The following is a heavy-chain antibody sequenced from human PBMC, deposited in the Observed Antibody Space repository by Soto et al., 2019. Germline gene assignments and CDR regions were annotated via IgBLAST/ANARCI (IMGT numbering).Heavy chain of an antibody. J-gene: IGHJ2*01. V-gene: IGHV3-74*01. CDR3: ARVHPGRSLQLGYWYFDL. CDR1: GFTFSSYW. CDR2: INSDGSST. D-gene: IGHD1-1*01. Sequence: PGGSLRLSCAASGFTFSSYWMHWVRQAPGKGLVWVSRINSDGSSTSYADSVKGRFTISRDNAKNTLYLQMNSLRAEDTAVYYCARVHPGRSLQLGYWYFDLWGRGTLVTVSS.